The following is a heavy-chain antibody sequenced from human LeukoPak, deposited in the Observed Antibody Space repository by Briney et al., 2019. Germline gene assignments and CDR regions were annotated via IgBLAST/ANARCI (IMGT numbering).Heavy chain of an antibody. CDR1: GFTFSDHY. V-gene: IGHV3-72*01. Sequence: GGSLRLSCAASGFTFSDHYMDWVRQAPGQGREWVGRTRDKANSYTTEYAASVKGRFTISRDDSRNSLYLQMNSLKTEDTAVYYCARAYDTSGYYFDSFDMWGQGTMVTVSS. CDR2: TRDKANSYTT. CDR3: ARAYDTSGYYFDSFDM. J-gene: IGHJ3*02. D-gene: IGHD3-22*01.